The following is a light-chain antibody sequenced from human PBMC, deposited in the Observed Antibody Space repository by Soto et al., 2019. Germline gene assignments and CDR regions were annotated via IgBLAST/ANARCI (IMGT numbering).Light chain of an antibody. CDR1: SGDIGGYNY. CDR2: DVN. J-gene: IGLJ2*01. V-gene: IGLV2-11*01. Sequence: QSALTQPRSVSGSPGQSVTISCTGASGDIGGYNYVSWYQHHPGKAPKLIIFDVNKRPSGVPDRFSGSKSGNTASLTISGLQPEDEADYYCGSYAGSSLVFGAGTKLTVL. CDR3: GSYAGSSLV.